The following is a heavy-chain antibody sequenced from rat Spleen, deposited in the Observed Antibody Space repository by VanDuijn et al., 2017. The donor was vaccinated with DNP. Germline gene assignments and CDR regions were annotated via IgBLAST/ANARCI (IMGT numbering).Heavy chain of an antibody. J-gene: IGHJ3*01. V-gene: IGHV5S13*01. D-gene: IGHD1-7*01. Sequence: EVQLVESGGGLVQPGRSLKLSCAASGFTFSKYGMAWVRQAPTKGLEWVASISTVGDNAYYRDSVKGRFTISRDNAKNTQFLQMDSLRAEDTATYYCVTGGQVGYEDWFAYWGQGTLVTVSS. CDR3: VTGGQVGYEDWFAY. CDR2: ISTVGDNA. CDR1: GFTFSKYG.